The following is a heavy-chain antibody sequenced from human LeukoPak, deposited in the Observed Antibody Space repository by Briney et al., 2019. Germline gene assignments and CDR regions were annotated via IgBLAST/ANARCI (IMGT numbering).Heavy chain of an antibody. J-gene: IGHJ5*02. CDR1: GGSISSYY. CDR2: IYHIGGA. V-gene: IGHV4-59*01. CDR3: ARDRFVATPHTPKWYDP. D-gene: IGHD5-12*01. Sequence: SETLSLTCAVSGGSISSYYWSWLRQPPGKGLEWIGYIYHIGGANYNPSLQSRVTISVDTSKNQFSLNLTSATAADTAVYYCARDRFVATPHTPKWYDPGGQGTLVTVSS.